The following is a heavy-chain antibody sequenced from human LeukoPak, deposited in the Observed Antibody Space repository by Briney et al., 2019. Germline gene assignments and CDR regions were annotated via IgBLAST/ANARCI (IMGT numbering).Heavy chain of an antibody. D-gene: IGHD4-17*01. CDR3: ARHLDYGDHQGAFDI. V-gene: IGHV4-39*01. Sequence: PSETLSLTCTVSGGSISSSSYYWGWIRQPPGKGLEWIGSIYYSGRTNHNPSLKSRVTISVSTSRNQFSLKLSSVTAADTAVYYCARHLDYGDHQGAFDIWGQGTMVTVSS. CDR1: GGSISSSSYY. CDR2: IYYSGRT. J-gene: IGHJ3*02.